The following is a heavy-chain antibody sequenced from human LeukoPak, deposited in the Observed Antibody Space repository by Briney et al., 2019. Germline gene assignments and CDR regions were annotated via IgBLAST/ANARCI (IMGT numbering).Heavy chain of an antibody. J-gene: IGHJ4*02. D-gene: IGHD4-23*01. CDR3: ARARYGGNWGELAY. Sequence: GGSLSLSCAASGFAFSSYSMHWVRQPPGKGLEWVAVISFDGSNKYYADSVKGRFTISRDNSKNTLYLQTNSLRTEDTAVYYCARARYGGNWGELAYWGQGTLVTVSS. CDR2: ISFDGSNK. V-gene: IGHV3-30*04. CDR1: GFAFSSYS.